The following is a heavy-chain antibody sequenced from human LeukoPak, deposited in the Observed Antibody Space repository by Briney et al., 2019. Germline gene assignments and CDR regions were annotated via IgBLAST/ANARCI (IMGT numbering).Heavy chain of an antibody. CDR3: ATSYYGAIENFDY. D-gene: IGHD4/OR15-4a*01. Sequence: GGSLRLSRAASGFTFSSYAMSWVRQAPGKGLEWVSAISGSGGSTYYADSVKGRFTISRDNSKNTLYLQMNSLRAEDTAVYYCATSYYGAIENFDYWGQGTLVTVSS. V-gene: IGHV3-23*01. CDR1: GFTFSSYA. J-gene: IGHJ4*02. CDR2: ISGSGGST.